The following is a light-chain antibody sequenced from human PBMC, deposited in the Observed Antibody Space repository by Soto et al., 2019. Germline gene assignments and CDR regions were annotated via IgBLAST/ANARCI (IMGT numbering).Light chain of an antibody. CDR2: GAS. J-gene: IGKJ2*01. CDR3: QQHGGSPPYT. CDR1: QSVTSSS. V-gene: IGKV3-20*01. Sequence: EIVLTQSPGTLSLSPGERATLSCRASQSVTSSSLAWYQQKPGQAPRLLIYGASNRATGIPDRFSGGGSGADFALTIRRLEPEDIAVYYCQQHGGSPPYTFGRGTKLEIK.